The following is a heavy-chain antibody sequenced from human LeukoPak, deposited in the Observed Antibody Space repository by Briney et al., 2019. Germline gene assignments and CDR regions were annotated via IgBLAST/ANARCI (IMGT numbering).Heavy chain of an antibody. CDR1: GGTFSSYV. CDR2: IIPIFGTT. V-gene: IGHV1-69*05. D-gene: IGHD1-26*01. Sequence: AAVKVSCKASGGTFSSYVISWVRQAPRQGLEWMGRIIPIFGTTNYALKFQGRVTITTDESTSTAYMELSSLRSDDTAVYYCASCELGSGSYPFDYWGQGTLVTVSS. J-gene: IGHJ4*02. CDR3: ASCELGSGSYPFDY.